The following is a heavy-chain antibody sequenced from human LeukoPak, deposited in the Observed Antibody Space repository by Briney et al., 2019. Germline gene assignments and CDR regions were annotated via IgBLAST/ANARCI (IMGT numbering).Heavy chain of an antibody. CDR1: GYTFTSYA. CDR3: ARGSVTYYYGMDV. CDR2: IIPILGIA. V-gene: IGHV1-69*04. D-gene: IGHD6-25*01. J-gene: IGHJ6*02. Sequence: GASVKVSCKASGYTFTSYAISWVRQAPGQGLEWMGRIIPILGIANYAQKFQGRVTITADKSTSTAYMELSSLRSEDTAVYYCARGSVTYYYGMDVWGQGTTVTVSS.